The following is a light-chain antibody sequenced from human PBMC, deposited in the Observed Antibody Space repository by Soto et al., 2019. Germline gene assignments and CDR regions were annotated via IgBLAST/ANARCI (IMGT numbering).Light chain of an antibody. V-gene: IGKV3-15*01. CDR1: QSVTSK. J-gene: IGKJ2*01. CDR3: QQYNNWPHT. CDR2: ATS. Sequence: EIEMTQSPVTLSLSPGERATLSCRASQSVTSKLAWFQQKPGQAPRLLIYATSTRATGVPARFSGSGSGTEVTLTISSLQSEDFAVYSCQQYNNWPHTFGQGTKLEIK.